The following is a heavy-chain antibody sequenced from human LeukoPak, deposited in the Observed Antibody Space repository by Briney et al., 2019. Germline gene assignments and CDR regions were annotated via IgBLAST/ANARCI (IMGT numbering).Heavy chain of an antibody. CDR1: GFTLGHYW. V-gene: IGHV3-7*01. CDR3: AREDGYCSGANCYSYFDS. D-gene: IGHD2-15*01. J-gene: IGHJ4*02. Sequence: GGSLRLSCVASGFTLGHYWMTWVRQGPGKGLEWVAYIKKTGIETYYVDSVKGRFTITRDNARNSLFLQMNNLRAEDTAVYYCAREDGYCSGANCYSYFDSWGQGTLVTVSS. CDR2: IKKTGIET.